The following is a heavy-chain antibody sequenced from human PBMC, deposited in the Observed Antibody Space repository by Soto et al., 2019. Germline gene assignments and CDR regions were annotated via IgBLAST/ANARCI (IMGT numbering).Heavy chain of an antibody. CDR3: ARGGANHAFDI. J-gene: IGHJ3*02. CDR1: GFTFSSYW. CDR2: INNDGSGT. Sequence: EAQLAESGGGLVQPGGSLRLSCAASGFTFSSYWIYWVRQVPGKGLQYVSRINNDGSGTTYADSVKGRFTLSRDNDKNTVYLQMNSLRGEDTAVYYGARGGANHAFDIWGQGTMVTVSS. V-gene: IGHV3-74*01.